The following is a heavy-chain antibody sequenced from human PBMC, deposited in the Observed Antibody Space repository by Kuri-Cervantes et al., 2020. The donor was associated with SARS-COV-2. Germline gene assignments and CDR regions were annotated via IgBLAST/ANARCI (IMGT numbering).Heavy chain of an antibody. CDR3: ARSGSGTYFHYFYYYMDV. CDR1: GFSFSRSG. Sequence: GVALKISWAASGFSFSRSGMHWVRQAPGKRLEWLAVILYDGSDKFYADSVKGRFTVSRDNSKNTLYLQMNRLRAEDTAVYYCARSGSGTYFHYFYYYMDVWDKGTTVTVSS. CDR2: ILYDGSDK. V-gene: IGHV3-33*01. D-gene: IGHD3-10*01. J-gene: IGHJ6*03.